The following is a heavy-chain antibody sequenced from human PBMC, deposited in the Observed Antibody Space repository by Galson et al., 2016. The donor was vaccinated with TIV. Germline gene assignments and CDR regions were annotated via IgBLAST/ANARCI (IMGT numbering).Heavy chain of an antibody. CDR2: IFSSDKK. Sequence: PALVKPTQTLTLTCTVSGFSLSNARMGVSWIRQPPGKALEWLAHIFSSDKKSYSTSLQSRLSISKDTSKSQVVLTMTNVDPIDTATYYCARSAPLTVTLNLWLDTWGQGTPVTVSS. CDR3: ARSAPLTVTLNLWLDT. V-gene: IGHV2-26*01. J-gene: IGHJ5*02. CDR1: GFSLSNARMG. D-gene: IGHD4-17*01.